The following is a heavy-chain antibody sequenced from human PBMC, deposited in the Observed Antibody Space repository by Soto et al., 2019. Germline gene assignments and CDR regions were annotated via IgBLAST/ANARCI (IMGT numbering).Heavy chain of an antibody. CDR2: IKTDGSMT. CDR1: GFTFSTYW. CDR3: VSASYGDHEYFQN. V-gene: IGHV3-74*01. Sequence: EVQLEESGGGLVQPGGSLRLSCAASGFTFSTYWMHWVRQAPGEGLVWVSRIKTDGSMTNYADSVKGRFTISRDNAKNTLYLQMNSLRAEDTAVYFCVSASYGDHEYFQNWGQGTLVTVSS. J-gene: IGHJ1*01. D-gene: IGHD4-17*01.